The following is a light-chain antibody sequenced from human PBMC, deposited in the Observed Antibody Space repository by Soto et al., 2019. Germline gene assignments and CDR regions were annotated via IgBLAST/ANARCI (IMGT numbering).Light chain of an antibody. Sequence: QSVLTQPASVSGSPGQSVTISCTGTSSDIGAYDYVSWYQQHPGGVPKLLIYDVSSRPSGVSSRFSGAKSGNTAPLTISGLQADDESDYYCSSFADSSARDYVFGSGTKLTVL. CDR2: DVS. V-gene: IGLV2-14*03. CDR3: SSFADSSARDYV. J-gene: IGLJ1*01. CDR1: SSDIGAYDY.